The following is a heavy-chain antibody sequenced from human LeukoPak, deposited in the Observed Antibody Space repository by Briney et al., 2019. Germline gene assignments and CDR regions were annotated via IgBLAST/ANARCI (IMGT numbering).Heavy chain of an antibody. CDR3: AREGPHYYYYYYGMDV. V-gene: IGHV3-21*01. J-gene: IGHJ6*02. CDR2: ISSSSSYI. Sequence: PGGSLRPSCAASGFTFSSYRMNWVRQAPGKGLEWVSSISSSSSYIYYADSVKGRFTISRDNAKNSLYLQMNSLRAEDTAVYYCAREGPHYYYYYYGMDVWGQGTTVTVSS. CDR1: GFTFSSYR.